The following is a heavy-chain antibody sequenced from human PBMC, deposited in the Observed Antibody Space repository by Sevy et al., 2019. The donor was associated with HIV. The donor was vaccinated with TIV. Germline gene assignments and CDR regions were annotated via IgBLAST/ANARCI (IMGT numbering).Heavy chain of an antibody. Sequence: GGSLRLSCAASGFTFSSYAMYWVRQAPGRGLEWVAVISYEGSNKNYAESVKGRFSISRDNSKSTLYLQLNSLRADDTAVYYCARGSGWRQHYYFDRWGQGTLVTVSS. V-gene: IGHV3-30-3*01. D-gene: IGHD3-10*01. CDR2: ISYEGSNK. J-gene: IGHJ4*02. CDR1: GFTFSSYA. CDR3: ARGSGWRQHYYFDR.